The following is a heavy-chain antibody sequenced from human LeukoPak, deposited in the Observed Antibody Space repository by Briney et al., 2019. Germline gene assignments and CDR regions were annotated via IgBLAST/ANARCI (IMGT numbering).Heavy chain of an antibody. V-gene: IGHV3-30*02. Sequence: GGCLRLSCAPSGVTFSSFGMHCVRQAPGKGLEWGTFTRYDGSKKYDADSVKGRFTISRDNANNSLYLQMNSLRAEDTAVYYCAKLLYYDDSSQPYWGQGTLVTVSS. D-gene: IGHD3-22*01. CDR2: TRYDGSKK. CDR3: AKLLYYDDSSQPY. CDR1: GVTFSSFG. J-gene: IGHJ4*02.